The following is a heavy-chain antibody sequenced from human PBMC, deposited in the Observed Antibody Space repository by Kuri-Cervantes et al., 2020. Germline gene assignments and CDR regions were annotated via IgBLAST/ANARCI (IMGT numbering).Heavy chain of an antibody. Sequence: GESLKISCAASGFTFSSYGMHWVRQAPGKGLEWVALIWYDGSNIYYADSVKGRFTISRDNSKNTLYLQMNSLRAEDTAVDYCARDRTRYSYGPEVYYYYYYYMDVWGKGTTVTVSS. CDR3: ARDRTRYSYGPEVYYYYYYYMDV. D-gene: IGHD5-18*01. CDR1: GFTFSSYG. V-gene: IGHV3-30*02. J-gene: IGHJ6*03. CDR2: IWYDGSNI.